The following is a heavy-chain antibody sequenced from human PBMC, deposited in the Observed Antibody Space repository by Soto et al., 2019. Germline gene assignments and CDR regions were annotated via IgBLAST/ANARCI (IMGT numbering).Heavy chain of an antibody. CDR1: GFTFSSYG. V-gene: IGHV3-30*18. CDR3: AKDRVLLWSSTPNWFDP. Sequence: PGGSLRVSWAASGFTFSSYGMHWVRQAPGKGLEWVAVISYDGSNKYYADSVKGRFTISRDNSKNTLYLQMNSLRAEDTAVYYCAKDRVLLWSSTPNWFDPWGQGTLVTSPQ. J-gene: IGHJ5*02. D-gene: IGHD3-10*01. CDR2: ISYDGSNK.